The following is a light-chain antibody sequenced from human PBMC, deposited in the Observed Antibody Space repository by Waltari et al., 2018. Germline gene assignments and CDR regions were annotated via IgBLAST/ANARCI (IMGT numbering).Light chain of an antibody. CDR3: QKYGTLPAT. V-gene: IGKV3-20*01. Sequence: EIVLTQSPGTLSLPPGERATLSCRARQSVSRFLAWYQQKPGQAPRLLIYEASSRATDIPDRFSGSGSGTDFSLTISRLEPEDFAVYYCQKYGTLPATFGQGTKVEIK. J-gene: IGKJ1*01. CDR2: EAS. CDR1: QSVSRF.